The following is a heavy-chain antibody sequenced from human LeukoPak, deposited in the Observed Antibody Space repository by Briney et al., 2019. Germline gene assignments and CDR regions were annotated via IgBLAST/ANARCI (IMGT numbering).Heavy chain of an antibody. Sequence: PSETLSLTCTVSGGSISSYYWSWIRQPPGKGLEWIGYIYYSGSTNYNPSLKSRVTISVDTSKNQFSLKLSSVTAADTAVYYCARASFYGEDAFDIWGQGTMVTVSS. D-gene: IGHD4-17*01. CDR3: ARASFYGEDAFDI. CDR2: IYYSGST. CDR1: GGSISSYY. J-gene: IGHJ3*02. V-gene: IGHV4-59*01.